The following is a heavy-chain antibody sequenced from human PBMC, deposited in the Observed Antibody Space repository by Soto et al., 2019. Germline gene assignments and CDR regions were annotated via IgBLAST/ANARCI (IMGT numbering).Heavy chain of an antibody. Sequence: PSETLSLTCTVSDDSTNSSSYYWGWIRQPPGKGLEWIGNIYYSGETYYNPSLKSRVTISVGTSRNQFSLMLSSVTAADAAVYYCARASPVAPDVWGQGTTVT. V-gene: IGHV4-39*01. CDR2: IYYSGET. CDR1: DDSTNSSSYY. CDR3: ARASPVAPDV. J-gene: IGHJ6*02. D-gene: IGHD2-21*01.